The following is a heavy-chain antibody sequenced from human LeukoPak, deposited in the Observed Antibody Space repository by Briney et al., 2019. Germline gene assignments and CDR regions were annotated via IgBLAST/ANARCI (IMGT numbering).Heavy chain of an antibody. CDR3: AKGMEIVQFDY. D-gene: IGHD5-12*01. CDR2: INTYTGNS. V-gene: IGHV7-4-1*02. J-gene: IGHJ4*02. Sequence: GASVKVSCKASGYSFTSYAMNWVRQARGQGLEWLGWINTYTGNSSYAQGFTGRFVFYLDTCFSTAYLQISSLKAEDTAVYYCAKGMEIVQFDYWGQGTLVTVSS. CDR1: GYSFTSYA.